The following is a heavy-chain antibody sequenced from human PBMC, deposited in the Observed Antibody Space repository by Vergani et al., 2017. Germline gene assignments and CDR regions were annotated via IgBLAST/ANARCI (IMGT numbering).Heavy chain of an antibody. CDR3: ARGPLNGDYGYFDY. CDR2: IYYSGST. Sequence: QVQLQESGPGLVKPSETLSLTCTVSGGSISSYYWSWIRQPPGKGLEWIGYIYYSGSTNYNPSLKSRVTISVDTSKNQFSLKLSSVTAADTAVYYCARGPLNGDYGYFDYWGQGTLVTVSS. CDR1: GGSISSYY. D-gene: IGHD4-17*01. J-gene: IGHJ4*02. V-gene: IGHV4-59*12.